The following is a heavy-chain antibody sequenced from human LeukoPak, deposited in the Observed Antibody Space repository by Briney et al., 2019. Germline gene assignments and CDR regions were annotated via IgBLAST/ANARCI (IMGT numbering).Heavy chain of an antibody. D-gene: IGHD3-22*01. CDR1: GFTFTNAW. V-gene: IGHV3-15*01. J-gene: IGHJ4*02. CDR3: TTEYYYDSSGSLFYFDY. CDR2: IKSVSDGGTT. Sequence: GGSLRLSCTASGFTFTNAWMTWVRQAPGKGLVWVGRIKSVSDGGTTDYAAPVKGRFTISRDDSKNTLYLQMDSLNSEDSAVYYCTTEYYYDSSGSLFYFDYWGQGSLVTVSS.